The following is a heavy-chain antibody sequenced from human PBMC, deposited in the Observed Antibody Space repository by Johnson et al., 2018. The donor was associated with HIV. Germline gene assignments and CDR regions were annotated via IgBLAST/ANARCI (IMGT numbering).Heavy chain of an antibody. CDR2: ISYDGSNK. D-gene: IGHD1-1*01. Sequence: VQLVESGGGLVQPGGSLRLSCAASGFTFSSYAMHWVRQAPGKGLEWVAVISYDGSNKYYGDSVKGRFAISRDNSKKTLYLQMNSLRAEDTAVYHCAKDTNDAFDIWGQGTMVTVSS. CDR1: GFTFSSYA. J-gene: IGHJ3*02. CDR3: AKDTNDAFDI. V-gene: IGHV3-30*09.